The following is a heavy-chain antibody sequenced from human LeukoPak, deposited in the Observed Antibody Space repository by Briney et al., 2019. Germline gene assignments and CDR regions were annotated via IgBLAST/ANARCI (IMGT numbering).Heavy chain of an antibody. D-gene: IGHD3-9*01. V-gene: IGHV3-23*01. CDR3: AKVRNYDILTGYFPNNWFDP. Sequence: GGSLRLSCAASGFTFSSYAMSWVRQAPGKGLEWVSVISGSGGSTYYADSVKGRFTISRDNSKNTLYLQMNSLRAEDTAVYYCAKVRNYDILTGYFPNNWFDPWGQGTLVTVSS. CDR2: ISGSGGST. J-gene: IGHJ5*02. CDR1: GFTFSSYA.